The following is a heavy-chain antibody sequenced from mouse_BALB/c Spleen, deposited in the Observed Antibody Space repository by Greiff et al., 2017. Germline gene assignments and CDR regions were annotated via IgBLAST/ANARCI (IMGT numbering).Heavy chain of an antibody. J-gene: IGHJ2*01. CDR2: INPYNGDT. CDR1: GYSFTGYF. CDR3: ATSYEDYFDY. V-gene: IGHV1-20*02. Sequence: EVKLQQSGPELVKPGASVKISCKASGYSFTGYFMNWVMQSHGKSLEWIGRINPYNGDTFYNQKFKGKATLTVDKSSSTAHMELRSLASEDSAVYYCATSYEDYFDYWGQGTTLTVSS. D-gene: IGHD1-1*01.